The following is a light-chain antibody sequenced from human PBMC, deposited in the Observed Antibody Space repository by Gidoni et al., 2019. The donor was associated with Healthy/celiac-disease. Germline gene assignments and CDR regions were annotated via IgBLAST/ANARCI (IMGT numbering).Light chain of an antibody. CDR3: SSDTSSSTLV. CDR1: SSDVGGYNY. V-gene: IGLV2-14*03. CDR2: DVS. J-gene: IGLJ2*01. Sequence: QSALTQPASVSGSPGPSITISCTGTSSDVGGYNYVSWYQQHPGKAPNLMIYDVSKRPSGVSNRFSGSKSGNTASLTISGLQAEDEADYYCSSDTSSSTLVFGGGTKLTAL.